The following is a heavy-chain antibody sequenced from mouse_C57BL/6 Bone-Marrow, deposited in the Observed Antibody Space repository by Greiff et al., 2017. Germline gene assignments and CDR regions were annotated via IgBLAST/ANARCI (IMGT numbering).Heavy chain of an antibody. CDR1: GYTFTSYW. Sequence: QVQLQQPGAELVRPGSSVKLSCKASGYTFTSYWMDWVKQRPGQGLEWIGNIYPSDSETHYNQKFKDKATLTVDKSSSTAYMQLSSLTSEDSAVYYCASSRYGKIVAYWGQGTLVTVSA. CDR2: IYPSDSET. CDR3: ASSRYGKIVAY. J-gene: IGHJ3*01. D-gene: IGHD2-1*01. V-gene: IGHV1-61*01.